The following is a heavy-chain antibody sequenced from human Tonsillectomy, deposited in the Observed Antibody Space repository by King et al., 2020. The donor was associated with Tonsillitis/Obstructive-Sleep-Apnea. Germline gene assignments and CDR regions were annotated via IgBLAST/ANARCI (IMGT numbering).Heavy chain of an antibody. V-gene: IGHV3-15*01. CDR3: TSLLGYCSSTSCSGY. CDR2: IKSKTDGGTT. D-gene: IGHD2-2*01. CDR1: GFTFSNAW. Sequence: VQLVESGGGLVKPGGSLRLSCAASGFTFSNAWMTWVRQAPGKGLEWVGRIKSKTDGGTTDYAAPVKGRFTISREYSKNTLYLQMNSLKTEDTAVYYYTSLLGYCSSTSCSGYWGQGTLVTVSS. J-gene: IGHJ4*02.